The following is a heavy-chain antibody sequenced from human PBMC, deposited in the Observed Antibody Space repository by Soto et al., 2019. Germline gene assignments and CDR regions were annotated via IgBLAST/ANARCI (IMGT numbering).Heavy chain of an antibody. J-gene: IGHJ4*02. CDR3: ARDCSSTSCYGY. CDR2: IIPILGIA. D-gene: IGHD2-2*01. V-gene: IGHV1-69*04. Sequence: SVKVSCKASGGTFSSYTISWVRQAPGQGLEWMGRIIPILGIANYAQKFQGRVTITADKSTSTAYMELSSLRSEDTAVYYCARDCSSTSCYGYWGQGTLVTVSS. CDR1: GGTFSSYT.